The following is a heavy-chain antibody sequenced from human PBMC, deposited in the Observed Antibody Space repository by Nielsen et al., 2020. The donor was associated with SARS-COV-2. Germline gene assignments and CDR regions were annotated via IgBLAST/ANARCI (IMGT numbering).Heavy chain of an antibody. Sequence: GESLKISCAASGFTFSSYAMSWVRQAPGKGLEWVSAISGSGGSTYYADSVKGRFTISRDNSKNTLYLQMNSLRAEDTAVYYCAKRGYYDILTGYYMVYYFDYWGQGTLVTVSS. V-gene: IGHV3-23*01. CDR3: AKRGYYDILTGYYMVYYFDY. CDR2: ISGSGGST. D-gene: IGHD3-9*01. CDR1: GFTFSSYA. J-gene: IGHJ4*02.